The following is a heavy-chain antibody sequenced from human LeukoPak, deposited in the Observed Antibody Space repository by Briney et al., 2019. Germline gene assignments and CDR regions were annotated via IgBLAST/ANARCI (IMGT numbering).Heavy chain of an antibody. CDR3: ARYGLTAALDF. CDR1: GFTFDDYG. J-gene: IGHJ4*02. D-gene: IGHD2-21*02. CDR2: IKPDGSEK. Sequence: PGGSLRLSCAASGFTFDDYGMSWVRQAPGKGLEWVANIKPDGSEKFHVDSVKGRFTISRDNSKSSLSLQMNSLRAEDTAVYYCARYGLTAALDFWGQGTLVTVSS. V-gene: IGHV3-7*01.